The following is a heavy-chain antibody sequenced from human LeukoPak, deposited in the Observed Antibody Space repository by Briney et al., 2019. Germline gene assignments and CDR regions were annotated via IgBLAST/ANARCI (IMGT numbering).Heavy chain of an antibody. CDR1: GFTFSSYW. Sequence: TGGSLRLSCAASGFTFSSYWMSWVRQAPGKGLEWVAVISYDGSNKYYADSVKGRFTISRDNSKNTLYLQMNSLRAEDTAVYYCAREAKRYYYYYGMDVWGQGTTVTVSS. CDR3: AREAKRYYYYYGMDV. CDR2: ISYDGSNK. V-gene: IGHV3-30-3*01. J-gene: IGHJ6*02.